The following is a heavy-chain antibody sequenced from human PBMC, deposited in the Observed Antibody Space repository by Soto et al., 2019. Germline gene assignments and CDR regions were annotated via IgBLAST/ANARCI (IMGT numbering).Heavy chain of an antibody. CDR2: ISGSGGST. D-gene: IGHD6-19*01. V-gene: IGHV3-23*01. CDR1: GFTFSSYA. J-gene: IGHJ6*02. CDR3: AKEGSSSFPLAVAGTRTTYYYYYGMDV. Sequence: EVQLLESGGGLVQPGGSLRLSCAASGFTFSSYAMSWVRQAPGKGLEWVSAISGSGGSTYYADSVKGRFTISRDNSKNTLYLQMNSLRAEDTAVYYCAKEGSSSFPLAVAGTRTTYYYYYGMDVWGQGTTVTVSS.